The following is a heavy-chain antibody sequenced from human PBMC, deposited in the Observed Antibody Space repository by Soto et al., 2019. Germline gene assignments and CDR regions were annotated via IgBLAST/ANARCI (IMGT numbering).Heavy chain of an antibody. Sequence: GASVKVSCKASGGTFSSYAISWVRQAPGQGLEWMGGIIPIFGTANYAQKFQGRVTITADESTSTAYMELSSLRSEDTAVYYCARGWGLVGATIINWFDPWGQGTLVTVSS. CDR3: ARGWGLVGATIINWFDP. V-gene: IGHV1-69*13. CDR1: GGTFSSYA. J-gene: IGHJ5*02. CDR2: IIPIFGTA. D-gene: IGHD1-26*01.